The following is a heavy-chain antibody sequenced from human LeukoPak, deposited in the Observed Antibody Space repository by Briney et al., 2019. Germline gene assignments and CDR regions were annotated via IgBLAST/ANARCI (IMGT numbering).Heavy chain of an antibody. V-gene: IGHV3-7*01. CDR3: ARDNGGALDY. CDR2: IKQDASDR. D-gene: IGHD3-16*01. CDR1: GFTFSSYW. J-gene: IGHJ4*02. Sequence: GGSLRLFCEASGFTFSSYWMGWVRQAPGKGLEWVANIKQDASDRNYVDSVKGRFTISRDNAKNSVYLQMNSLGADDTAVYYCARDNGGALDYWGQGSLVTVSS.